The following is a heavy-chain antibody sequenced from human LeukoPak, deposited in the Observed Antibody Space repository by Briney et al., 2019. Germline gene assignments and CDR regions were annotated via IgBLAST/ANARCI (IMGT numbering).Heavy chain of an antibody. CDR3: AKGGIFGVVIAPFDS. CDR1: GFTFSSYA. J-gene: IGHJ4*02. D-gene: IGHD3-3*01. Sequence: PGGSLRLSCAASGFTFSSYAMSWVRQAPGKGLEWVSGISGSGGSTYYADSVKGRFTISRDNSKNTLYLQMNSLRAEDTAVYYCAKGGIFGVVIAPFDSWGQGTLVTVSS. V-gene: IGHV3-23*01. CDR2: ISGSGGST.